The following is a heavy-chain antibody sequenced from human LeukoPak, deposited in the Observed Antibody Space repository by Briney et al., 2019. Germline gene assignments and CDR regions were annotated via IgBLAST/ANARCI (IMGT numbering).Heavy chain of an antibody. D-gene: IGHD1-26*01. CDR3: AEWELLPTADY. V-gene: IGHV3-30-3*01. Sequence: GGSLRLSCAASGFTFSTYAMHWVRQAPGKGLEWVALISYDGSNRYYADSVKGRFTISRDNSKNTLYLQMYSLRDDDTALYYCAEWELLPTADYWGQGTLVTVSS. J-gene: IGHJ4*02. CDR2: ISYDGSNR. CDR1: GFTFSTYA.